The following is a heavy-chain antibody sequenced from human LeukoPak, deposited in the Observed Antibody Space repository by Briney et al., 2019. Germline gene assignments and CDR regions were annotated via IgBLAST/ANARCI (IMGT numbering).Heavy chain of an antibody. CDR3: ARRLVIGASFDY. J-gene: IGHJ4*02. CDR2: IYYSGST. CDR1: GGSISSYY. V-gene: IGHV4-59*08. Sequence: SETLSLTCTVSGGSISSYYWSWIRQPPGKGLEWIGYIYYSGSTNYNPSLKSRVTISVDTSKNQFSLKLSSVTAADTAVYYCARRLVIGASFDYWGQGAMVTVSS. D-gene: IGHD3-9*01.